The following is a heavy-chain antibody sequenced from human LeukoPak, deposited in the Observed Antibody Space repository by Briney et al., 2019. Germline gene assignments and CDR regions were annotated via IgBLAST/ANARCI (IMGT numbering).Heavy chain of an antibody. CDR3: ARGGLSTVTTPNWFDP. J-gene: IGHJ5*02. CDR1: GGSISGYF. V-gene: IGHV4-4*07. D-gene: IGHD4-17*01. Sequence: KPSETLSLTCTVSGGSISGYFWSWIRQPAGKGLEWIGRIHTSGSTNYNPSLRSRVSMSVDTSKNKFSLNLNSVTAADTAVYYCARGGLSTVTTPNWFDPWGQGTLVTVSS. CDR2: IHTSGST.